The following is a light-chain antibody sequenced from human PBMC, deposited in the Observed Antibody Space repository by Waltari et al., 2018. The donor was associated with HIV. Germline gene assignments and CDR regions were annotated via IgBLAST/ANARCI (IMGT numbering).Light chain of an antibody. CDR3: QQYGSSPQT. V-gene: IGKV3-20*01. CDR1: QSVSSSY. J-gene: IGKJ1*01. CDR2: GAS. Sequence: IVLTQPPGTLSLSPGERVTLSCRASQSVSSSYLAWYQQKPGQAPRLLIYGASSRATGIPDRFSGSGSGTDFTLTISRLEPEDFAVYYCQQYGSSPQTFGQGTKVEIK.